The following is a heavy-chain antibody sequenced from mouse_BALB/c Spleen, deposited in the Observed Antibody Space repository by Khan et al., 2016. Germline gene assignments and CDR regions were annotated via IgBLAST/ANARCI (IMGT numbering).Heavy chain of an antibody. CDR3: ARGAIVTTEWYFDV. CDR1: GYTFINSG. Sequence: QIQLVQSGPELKKPGETVKISCKASGYTFINSGMNWVKQAPGKGLKWVGWINTYTGESTYADEFKGRFAFSMETSASTAYLEINNLKNEDMTTEFCARGAIVTTEWYFDVWGAGTMVTVSS. J-gene: IGHJ1*01. D-gene: IGHD2-12*01. V-gene: IGHV9-1*02. CDR2: INTYTGES.